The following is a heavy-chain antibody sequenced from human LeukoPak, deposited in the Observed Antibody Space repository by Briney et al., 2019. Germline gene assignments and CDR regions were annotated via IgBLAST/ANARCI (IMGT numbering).Heavy chain of an antibody. CDR3: ARVARWYYSGYDLGPYYFDY. D-gene: IGHD5-12*01. V-gene: IGHV3-23*01. CDR2: ISGSGGST. CDR1: GVTFRSYG. Sequence: GGSLRLSCAASGVTFRSYGMSWVRQAPGEGLDWVSAISGSGGSTYYADSVKGRFTISRDNSKNTLSLQMNSLRSDDTAVYYCARVARWYYSGYDLGPYYFDYWGQGTLVTVSS. J-gene: IGHJ4*02.